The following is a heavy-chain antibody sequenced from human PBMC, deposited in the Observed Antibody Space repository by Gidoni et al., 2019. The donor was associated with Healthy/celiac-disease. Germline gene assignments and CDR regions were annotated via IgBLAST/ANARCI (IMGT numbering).Heavy chain of an antibody. J-gene: IGHJ4*02. CDR3: ARLYYYGSSGYSLVPFDY. Sequence: GLEWIGSINYSGSTYYKPSLKSRVTISVDTSKNRFSLKLSSVTAADTAVYYCARLYYYGSSGYSLVPFDYWGQGTLVTVSS. V-gene: IGHV4-39*01. D-gene: IGHD3-22*01. CDR2: INYSGST.